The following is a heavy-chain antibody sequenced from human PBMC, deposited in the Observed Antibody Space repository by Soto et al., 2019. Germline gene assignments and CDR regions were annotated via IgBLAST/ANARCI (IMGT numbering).Heavy chain of an antibody. CDR3: ASAHEVSAAGTRFVQ. D-gene: IGHD6-13*01. Sequence: QVQLVQSGAEVKKPGSSVKVSCKASGGTFSNYLISWVRQAPGQGLEWMGGIIPIFGTPLYAPNFHGRVTITAAKSTNTVYMELSSLRSGDTAMFCCASAHEVSAAGTRFVQWGQGTVVTVSS. V-gene: IGHV1-69*06. J-gene: IGHJ4*02. CDR1: GGTFSNYL. CDR2: IIPIFGTP.